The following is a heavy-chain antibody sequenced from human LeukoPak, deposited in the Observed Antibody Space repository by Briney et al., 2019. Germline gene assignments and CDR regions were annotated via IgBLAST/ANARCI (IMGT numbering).Heavy chain of an antibody. CDR1: EFTFTTYG. J-gene: IGHJ4*02. CDR3: ARDWKTNSFDY. Sequence: GGSLRLSCAASEFTFTTYGMHWVRQAPGKGPEWVAFIYYDGSNIYYADYVKGRFTISRDISKNTLYLQMDSLRAEDTAIYYCARDWKTNSFDYWGQGTLVTVSS. D-gene: IGHD1-1*01. CDR2: IYYDGSNI. V-gene: IGHV3-33*01.